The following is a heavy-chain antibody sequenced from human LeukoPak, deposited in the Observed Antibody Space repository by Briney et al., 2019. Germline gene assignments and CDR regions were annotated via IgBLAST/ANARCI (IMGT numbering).Heavy chain of an antibody. CDR3: ARDIFDY. Sequence: PGGSLRLSCAASGFTFSSYAMHWVRQAPGKGLEWVAVISYDGSNKNYADSVRGRFTISRDNSKNTLYLQMNSLRAEDTAVYYCARDIFDYWGQGTLVTVSS. CDR1: GFTFSSYA. J-gene: IGHJ4*02. CDR2: ISYDGSNK. V-gene: IGHV3-30-3*01.